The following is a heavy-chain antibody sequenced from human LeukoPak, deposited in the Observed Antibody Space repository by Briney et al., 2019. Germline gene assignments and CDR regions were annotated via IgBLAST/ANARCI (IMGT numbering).Heavy chain of an antibody. CDR3: TTTAGRAAAGTGFDY. CDR1: GFTFSGSA. J-gene: IGHJ4*02. Sequence: SGGSLRLSCAASGFTFSGSAMHWVRQASGKGLEWVGRIRSKANSYATAYAASVKGRFTISRDDSKSTAYLQMNSLKTEDTAVYYCTTTAGRAAAGTGFDYWGQGTLVTVSS. CDR2: IRSKANSYAT. V-gene: IGHV3-73*01. D-gene: IGHD6-13*01.